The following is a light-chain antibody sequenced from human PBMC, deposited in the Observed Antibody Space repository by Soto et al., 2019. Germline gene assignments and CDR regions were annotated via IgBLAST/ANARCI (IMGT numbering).Light chain of an antibody. V-gene: IGKV1-5*03. CDR3: QQYNSNPYT. J-gene: IGKJ2*01. Sequence: DFQMPQSPSTLSASVGDSVTITCRASHSTHTWLAWYQQKPGRTPKLLIYEASVLEGGVQSRFSGSGSGTEFTLTISSLQPDDFATDYCQQYNSNPYTFGRATKLQIK. CDR2: EAS. CDR1: HSTHTW.